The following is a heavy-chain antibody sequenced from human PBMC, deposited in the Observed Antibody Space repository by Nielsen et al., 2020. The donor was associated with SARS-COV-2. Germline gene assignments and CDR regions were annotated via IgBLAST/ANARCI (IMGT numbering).Heavy chain of an antibody. CDR2: ISYDGSNK. Sequence: WIRQPPGKGLEWVAVISYDGSNKYYADSVKGRFTISRDNSKNTLYLQMNSLRAEDTAVYYCASETYYDFWSGYYSDYYYYGMDVWGQGTTVTVSS. D-gene: IGHD3-3*01. V-gene: IGHV3-30*04. J-gene: IGHJ6*02. CDR3: ASETYYDFWSGYYSDYYYYGMDV.